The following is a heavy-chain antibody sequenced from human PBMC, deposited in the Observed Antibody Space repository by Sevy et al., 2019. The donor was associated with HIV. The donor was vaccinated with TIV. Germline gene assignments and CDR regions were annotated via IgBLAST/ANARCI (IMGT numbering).Heavy chain of an antibody. CDR3: AKPGNYAYGSGYDN. CDR1: GFTFRDYG. Sequence: GGSLRLSCVASGFTFRDYGMHWVRQAPGKGLEWVAFIRCDGNDEYYADSVKGRYTISRDKSTNTLYLVMNSLSTEDTAVYYFAKPGNYAYGSGYDNWGQGTLVTVSS. CDR2: IRCDGNDE. V-gene: IGHV3-30*02. D-gene: IGHD1-7*01. J-gene: IGHJ4*02.